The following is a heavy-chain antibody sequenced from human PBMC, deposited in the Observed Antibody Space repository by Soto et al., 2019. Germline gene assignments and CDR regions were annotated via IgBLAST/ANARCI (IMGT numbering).Heavy chain of an antibody. V-gene: IGHV3-21*01. J-gene: IGHJ4*02. CDR2: ISSSSSYI. CDR3: ARGFDSSGYADY. CDR1: GFTFSSYS. D-gene: IGHD3-22*01. Sequence: EVQLVESGGGLVKPGGSLRLSCAASGFTFSSYSMNWVRQAPGKGLEWVSSISSSSSYIYYADSVKGRFTISRDNAKNSLYLQMNSLGAEDTAVYYCARGFDSSGYADYWGQGTLVTVSS.